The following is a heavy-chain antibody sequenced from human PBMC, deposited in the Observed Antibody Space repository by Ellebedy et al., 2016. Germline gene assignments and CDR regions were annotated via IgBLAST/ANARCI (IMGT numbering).Heavy chain of an antibody. D-gene: IGHD3-22*01. V-gene: IGHV1-3*01. Sequence: ASVKVSXKASGGTFSSYAISWVRQAPGQRLEWMGWINAGNGNTKYSQKFQGRVTITRDTSASTAYMELSSLRSEDTAVYYCARDRGRITMIVVVNYGMDVWGQGTTVTVSS. CDR3: ARDRGRITMIVVVNYGMDV. J-gene: IGHJ6*02. CDR2: INAGNGNT. CDR1: GGTFSSYA.